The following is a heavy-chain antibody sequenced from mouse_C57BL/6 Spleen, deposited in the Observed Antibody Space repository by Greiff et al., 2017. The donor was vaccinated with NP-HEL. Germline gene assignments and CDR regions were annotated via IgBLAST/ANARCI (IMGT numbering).Heavy chain of an antibody. Sequence: EVKLVESGEGLVKPGGSLKLSCAASGFTFSSYAMSWVRQTPEKRLEWVAYISSGGDYIYYADTVKGRFTISRDNARNTLYLQMSSLKSEDTAMYYGTRDEANSWFAYWGQGTLVTVSA. V-gene: IGHV5-9-1*02. CDR1: GFTFSSYA. J-gene: IGHJ3*01. CDR3: TRDEANSWFAY. CDR2: ISSGGDYI. D-gene: IGHD3-2*02.